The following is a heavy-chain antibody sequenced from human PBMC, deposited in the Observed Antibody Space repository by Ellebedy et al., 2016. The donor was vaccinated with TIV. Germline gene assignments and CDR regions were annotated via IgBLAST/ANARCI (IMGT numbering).Heavy chain of an antibody. V-gene: IGHV1-2*02. CDR1: GYTFTGYY. D-gene: IGHD3-16*02. J-gene: IGHJ6*02. Sequence: AASVKVSCKASGYTFTGYYMHWVRQAPGQGLEWMGWINPDSGDTNYEPKFQGRVSMTRDTSITTAYMDLSRPRSDDMAVYYCAKETYFDYVWGSYRSYATDVWGQGTAVTVSS. CDR2: INPDSGDT. CDR3: AKETYFDYVWGSYRSYATDV.